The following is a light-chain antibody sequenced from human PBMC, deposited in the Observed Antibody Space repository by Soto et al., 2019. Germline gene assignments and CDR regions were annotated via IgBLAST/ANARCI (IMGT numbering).Light chain of an antibody. CDR3: PQYGSSLFT. CDR1: QSVSSSY. J-gene: IGKJ3*01. V-gene: IGKV3-20*01. Sequence: EIVLTQSPGTLSLSPGERATLSCRASQSVSSSYLAWYQQKPGKAPRLLIYGASSRATGIPDRFSGSGSGTDFTLTIRRLEPEDFAVYYCPQYGSSLFTFGPGTKVDL. CDR2: GAS.